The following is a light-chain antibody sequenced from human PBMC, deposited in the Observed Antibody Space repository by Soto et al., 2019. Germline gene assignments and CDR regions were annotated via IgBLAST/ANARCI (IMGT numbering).Light chain of an antibody. CDR1: QSVSSSY. Sequence: MGLQQSPGTLSLSPGERAPLSCRASQSVSSSYLAWYQQKPGQAPRLLIYGASSRATGIPDRFSGSGSGTDFTLTISSLEPEDFAVYYCQQYGSSPTFGQGTKVDIK. CDR3: QQYGSSPT. J-gene: IGKJ1*01. CDR2: GAS. V-gene: IGKV3-20*01.